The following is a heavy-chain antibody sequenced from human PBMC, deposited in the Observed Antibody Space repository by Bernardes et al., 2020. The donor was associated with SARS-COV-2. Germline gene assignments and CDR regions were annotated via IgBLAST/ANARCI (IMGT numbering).Heavy chain of an antibody. Sequence: GGSLRLSCAASGFTFSSYAMSWVRQAPGKGLEWVSAISGSGGSTYYADSVKGRFTISGDYSKSTLFLQMSSLRPEDTAVYYCAREVSNSWNYWGQGTLVTVSS. V-gene: IGHV3-23*01. CDR2: ISGSGGST. D-gene: IGHD2-2*01. CDR1: GFTFSSYA. CDR3: AREVSNSWNY. J-gene: IGHJ4*02.